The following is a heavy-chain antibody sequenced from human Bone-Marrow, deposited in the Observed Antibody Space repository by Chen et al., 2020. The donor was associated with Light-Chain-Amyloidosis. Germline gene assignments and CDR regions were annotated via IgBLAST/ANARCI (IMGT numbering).Heavy chain of an antibody. CDR3: ARRRDGYNFDY. CDR1: YW. J-gene: IGHJ4*02. CDR2: IYPDDPDA. Sequence: YWIGWVRQMPGKGLEWMGVIYPDDPDARYSPSFEGQVTISADKSITTAYLQWRSLKASDTAMYYCARRRDGYNFDYWGQGTLVTVSS. V-gene: IGHV5-51*01. D-gene: IGHD5-12*01.